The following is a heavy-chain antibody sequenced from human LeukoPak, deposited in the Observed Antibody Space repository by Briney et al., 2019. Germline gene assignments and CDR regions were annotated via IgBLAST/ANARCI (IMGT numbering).Heavy chain of an antibody. CDR2: ISAYNGNT. V-gene: IGHV1-18*01. Sequence: ASVKVSCKASGYTFTSYGISWVRQAPGQGLEWMGWISAYNGNTNYAQKLQGRVTMTTDTSTSTAYMELRSLRSDDTAVYYCARGPPAMVRSWENWFDPWGQGTLVTVSS. J-gene: IGHJ5*02. D-gene: IGHD5-18*01. CDR3: ARGPPAMVRSWENWFDP. CDR1: GYTFTSYG.